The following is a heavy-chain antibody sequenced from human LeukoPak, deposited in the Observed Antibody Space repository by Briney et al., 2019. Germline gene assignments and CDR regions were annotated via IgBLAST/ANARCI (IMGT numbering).Heavy chain of an antibody. CDR1: GFTFSDYY. Sequence: GGSLRLSCAASGFTFSDYYMTWIRQAPGKGVEGVSYIRGSRHYTHHPDSVKGRFTISRDNAKTSMYQQMNSLRAEDTAVYYCARVRVGTTNRFDYWGQGTPVTVSS. J-gene: IGHJ4*02. D-gene: IGHD1-26*01. CDR2: IRGSRHYT. CDR3: ARVRVGTTNRFDY. V-gene: IGHV3-11*05.